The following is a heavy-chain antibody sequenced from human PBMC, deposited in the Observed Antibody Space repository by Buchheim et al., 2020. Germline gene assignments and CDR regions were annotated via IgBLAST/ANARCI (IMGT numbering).Heavy chain of an antibody. Sequence: QVQLQQWGAGLLKPSETLSLTCAVYGGSFSGYYWSWIRQPPGKGLEWIGEINHSGSTNYNPSLKSRVTISVDTSKNQFSLKLSSATAADTAVYYCLGGNKYYYYYYGMDVWGQGTT. J-gene: IGHJ6*02. CDR1: GGSFSGYY. CDR2: INHSGST. CDR3: LGGNKYYYYYYGMDV. D-gene: IGHD4-23*01. V-gene: IGHV4-34*01.